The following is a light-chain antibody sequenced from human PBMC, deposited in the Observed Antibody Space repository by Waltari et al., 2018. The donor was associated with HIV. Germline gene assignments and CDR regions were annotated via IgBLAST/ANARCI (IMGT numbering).Light chain of an antibody. Sequence: QSALTQPASVSGSPGQSITISCTGTSSDVGSYNLVSWYQQHPGKAPKLMIYEGRKRPSGVSNRFSGSKAGNTASLTISGLQAEDEADYYCCSYAGSSNVVFGGGTKLTVL. CDR3: CSYAGSSNVV. J-gene: IGLJ2*01. CDR1: SSDVGSYNL. CDR2: EGR. V-gene: IGLV2-23*01.